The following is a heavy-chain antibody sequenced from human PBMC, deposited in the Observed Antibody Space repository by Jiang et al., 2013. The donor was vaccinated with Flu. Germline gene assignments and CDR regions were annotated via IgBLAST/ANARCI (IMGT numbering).Heavy chain of an antibody. CDR1: GGSITSNIYY. CDR2: FIFSGFT. J-gene: IGHJ6*02. D-gene: IGHD4-17*01. CDR3: ARETTGGSRHYYYGMDV. Sequence: ETLSLTCTVSGGSITSNIYYWGWVRQPPERGWSGLGVFIFSGFTYDNPSLKSRLTILVDTSKNQFSLRLSSVTAADTAVYYCARETTGGSRHYYYGMDVWGPGTTVTVSS. V-gene: IGHV4-39*07.